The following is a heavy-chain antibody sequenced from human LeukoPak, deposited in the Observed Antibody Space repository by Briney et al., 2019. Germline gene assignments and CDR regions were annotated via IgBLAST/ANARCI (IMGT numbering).Heavy chain of an antibody. Sequence: PSETLSLTCTVSGGSISSSSYYWGWIRQPPGKGLEWIGSIYYSGSTYYNPSLKSRVTISVDTSKNQFSLKLSSVTAADTAVYYCARLNVDTAMTFDYWGQGTLVTVSS. J-gene: IGHJ4*02. CDR1: GGSISSSSYY. D-gene: IGHD5-18*01. CDR3: ARLNVDTAMTFDY. V-gene: IGHV4-39*07. CDR2: IYYSGST.